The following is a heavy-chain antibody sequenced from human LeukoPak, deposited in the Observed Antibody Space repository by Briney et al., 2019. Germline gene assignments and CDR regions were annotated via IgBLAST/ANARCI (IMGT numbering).Heavy chain of an antibody. CDR1: GLTFSRHA. CDR3: AKDYGDLKEDF. V-gene: IGHV3-23*01. Sequence: GGSLRLSCAASGLTFSRHAMSWVRQAPGKGLEWVSSISGSGGSTYYADSVKGRFTISRDNAKSTLYLQMNSLRAEDTAVYYCAKDYGDLKEDFWGQGTLVTVSS. J-gene: IGHJ4*02. D-gene: IGHD4-17*01. CDR2: ISGSGGST.